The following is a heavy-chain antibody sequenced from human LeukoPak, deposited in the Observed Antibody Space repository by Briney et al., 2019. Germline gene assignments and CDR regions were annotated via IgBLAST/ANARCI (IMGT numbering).Heavy chain of an antibody. CDR2: ISSSSSTI. CDR1: GFTFSSYG. V-gene: IGHV3-48*04. CDR3: ARGKSPIDY. Sequence: GGSLRLSCAASGFTFSSYGIYWVRQAPGKGLEWVSYISSSSSTIYYADSVKGRFTISRDNAKNSLYLQMNSLRAEDTAVYYCARGKSPIDYWGQGTLVTVSS. J-gene: IGHJ4*02.